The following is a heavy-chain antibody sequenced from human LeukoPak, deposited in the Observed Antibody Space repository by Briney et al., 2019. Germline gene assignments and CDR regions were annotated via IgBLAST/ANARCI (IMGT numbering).Heavy chain of an antibody. Sequence: PGRSLRLSCAASGFTFSGYAMHWVRQAPGKGLEWVAVISYDGSNEYYADSVKGRFTISRDNSKNTLYLQMNSLSVEETAVYYCARVGYYASGPFSYFDYWGQGTLVTVSS. V-gene: IGHV3-30-3*01. J-gene: IGHJ4*02. D-gene: IGHD3-10*01. CDR1: GFTFSGYA. CDR2: ISYDGSNE. CDR3: ARVGYYASGPFSYFDY.